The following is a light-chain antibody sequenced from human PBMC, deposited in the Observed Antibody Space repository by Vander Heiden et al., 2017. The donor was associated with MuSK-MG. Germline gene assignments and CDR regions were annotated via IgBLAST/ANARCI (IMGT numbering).Light chain of an antibody. CDR1: QSVRSY. V-gene: IGKV3-11*01. CDR3: QQRSNWPLT. J-gene: IGKJ4*01. Sequence: EIVVTQSPATLSLSPGERATLSCRASQSVRSYLAWYQQKPGQAPRLLIYDASNRAPGIPARFSGSGSGTDFTLTISSLEPEDFAVYYCQQRSNWPLTFGGRTKVEIK. CDR2: DAS.